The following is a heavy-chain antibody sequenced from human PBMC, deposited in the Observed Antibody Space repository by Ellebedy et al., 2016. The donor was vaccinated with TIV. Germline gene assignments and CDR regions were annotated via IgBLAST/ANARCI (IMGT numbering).Heavy chain of an antibody. CDR1: GFTFSSYS. V-gene: IGHV3-21*01. Sequence: GGSLRLXXAASGFTFSSYSMNWVRQAPGKGLEWVSSISSSSSYIYYADSVKGRFTISRDNAKNSLYLQMNSLRAEATAVYYCARVVPLTVVAARGVPPDYWGQGTLVTVSS. CDR3: ARVVPLTVVAARGVPPDY. J-gene: IGHJ4*02. CDR2: ISSSSSYI. D-gene: IGHD6-6*01.